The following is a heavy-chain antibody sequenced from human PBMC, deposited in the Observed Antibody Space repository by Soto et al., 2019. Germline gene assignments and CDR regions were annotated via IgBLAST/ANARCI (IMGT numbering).Heavy chain of an antibody. D-gene: IGHD6-19*01. V-gene: IGHV1-69*12. CDR2: IIPIFGTV. CDR3: AKGAVAGTPTSYYYYGMDV. CDR1: GGSFRTYS. J-gene: IGHJ6*02. Sequence: QVQLLQSGAEVKKPGSSVRVSCEASGGSFRTYSISWVRQAPGQGLEWMGEIIPIFGTVNYAQKFQGRVTITADEPTTTVYMDLTSLRSEDTAVYYCAKGAVAGTPTSYYYYGMDVWGQGTTVTVSS.